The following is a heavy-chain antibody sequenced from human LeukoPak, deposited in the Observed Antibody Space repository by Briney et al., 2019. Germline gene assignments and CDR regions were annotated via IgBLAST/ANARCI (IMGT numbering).Heavy chain of an antibody. D-gene: IGHD1-7*01. V-gene: IGHV1-18*01. CDR1: GYTFTSYG. CDR3: ARFNWNYGLYYFDY. CDR2: ISAYNGNT. Sequence: GASVKVSRKASGYTFTSYGISWVRQAPGQGLEWMGWISAYNGNTNYAQKLQGRVTMTTDTSTSTAYMELRSLRSDDTAVYYCARFNWNYGLYYFDYWGQGTLVTVSS. J-gene: IGHJ4*02.